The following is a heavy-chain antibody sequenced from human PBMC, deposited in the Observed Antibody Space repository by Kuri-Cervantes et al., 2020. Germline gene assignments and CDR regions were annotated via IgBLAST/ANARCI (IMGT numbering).Heavy chain of an antibody. CDR3: ARLNYYGSGSDY. Sequence: SETLSLTCTVSGGSVSSGSYYWSWIRQPPGKGLEWIGYIYYSGSTNYNPSLKSRVTISVDTSKNQFSLKLSSVTAADTAVYYCARLNYYGSGSDYWGQGTLVTVS. J-gene: IGHJ4*02. CDR1: GGSVSSGSYY. CDR2: IYYSGST. V-gene: IGHV4-61*01. D-gene: IGHD3-10*01.